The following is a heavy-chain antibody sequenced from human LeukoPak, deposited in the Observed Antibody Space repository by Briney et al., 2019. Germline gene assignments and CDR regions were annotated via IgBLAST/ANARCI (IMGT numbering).Heavy chain of an antibody. V-gene: IGHV1-2*06. D-gene: IGHD3-22*01. J-gene: IGHJ4*02. Sequence: ASVKVSCKASGYTFTGYYMHWVRQAPGQGLEWMGRINPNSGGTNYAQKFQGRVTMTRDTSISTACMELSRLRSDDTAVYYCARDDSRYYDSSGYRDYWGQGTLVTVSS. CDR3: ARDDSRYYDSSGYRDY. CDR2: INPNSGGT. CDR1: GYTFTGYY.